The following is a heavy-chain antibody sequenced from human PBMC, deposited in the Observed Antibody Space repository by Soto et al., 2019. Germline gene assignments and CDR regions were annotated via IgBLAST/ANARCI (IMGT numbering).Heavy chain of an antibody. CDR1: GFTFSSYA. Sequence: VGSLRLSCAASGFTFSSYAMSWFRQAPVKGLEWVSAISGSGGSTYYADSVKGRFTISRDNSKNTLYLQMNSLRAEDTAVYYCAKYYYDSSGPTLFDYWGQGTLVTVSS. D-gene: IGHD3-22*01. V-gene: IGHV3-23*01. J-gene: IGHJ4*02. CDR3: AKYYYDSSGPTLFDY. CDR2: ISGSGGST.